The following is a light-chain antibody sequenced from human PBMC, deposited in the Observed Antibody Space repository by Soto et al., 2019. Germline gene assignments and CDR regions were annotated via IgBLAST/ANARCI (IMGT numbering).Light chain of an antibody. Sequence: PSTLSASVGDRVTITCRASQSISSWLAWYQQKPGKAPKLLIYDASSLESGVPSRFSGSGSGTEFTLTISSLQPDDSATYFCQQYSDYSRTFGQGTKVDIK. V-gene: IGKV1-5*01. J-gene: IGKJ1*01. CDR1: QSISSW. CDR3: QQYSDYSRT. CDR2: DAS.